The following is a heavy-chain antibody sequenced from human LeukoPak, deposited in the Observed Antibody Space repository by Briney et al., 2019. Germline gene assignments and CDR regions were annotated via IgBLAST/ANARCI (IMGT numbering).Heavy chain of an antibody. CDR1: GYTFTDYY. D-gene: IGHD3-16*01. CDR2: INPESGGT. J-gene: IGHJ4*02. CDR3: ARDGALDY. V-gene: IGHV1-2*02. Sequence: GASVKVSCKASGYTFTDYYMHWLRQAPGQGLEWMGWINPESGGTKSAQKFQDRVTMTRDTSISTAYMELSGLTSDDTAVFYCARDGALDYWGQGTLVTVSS.